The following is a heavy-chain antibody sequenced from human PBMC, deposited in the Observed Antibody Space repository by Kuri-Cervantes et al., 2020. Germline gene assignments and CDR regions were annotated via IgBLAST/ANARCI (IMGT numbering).Heavy chain of an antibody. CDR1: GFTFSSYW. CDR2: IKQDGSEK. V-gene: IGHV3-7*03. D-gene: IGHD2-21*02. CDR3: ARVRRGYVVTYYYYYMDV. J-gene: IGHJ6*03. Sequence: GESLKISCAASGFTFSSYWRSWVRQAPGKGLEWVANIKQDGSEKYYVDSVKGRFTISRDNAKNSLYLQMNSLRAEDTAVYYCARVRRGYVVTYYYYYMDVWGKGATVTVSS.